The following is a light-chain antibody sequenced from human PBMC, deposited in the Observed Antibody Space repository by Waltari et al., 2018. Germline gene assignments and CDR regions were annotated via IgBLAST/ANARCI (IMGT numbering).Light chain of an antibody. CDR2: WAS. V-gene: IGKV4-1*01. J-gene: IGKJ2*01. CDR3: QQYYSIPYT. Sequence: DIVMTQSSDSLAMSLGERATTSCKSSKTILYSSNSKDYLAWYQQKPGQPPNLLISWASTRESGVPDRFSGSGSGTHFTLTISSLQAEDVAVYYCQQYYSIPYTFGQGTKLEI. CDR1: KTILYSSNSKDY.